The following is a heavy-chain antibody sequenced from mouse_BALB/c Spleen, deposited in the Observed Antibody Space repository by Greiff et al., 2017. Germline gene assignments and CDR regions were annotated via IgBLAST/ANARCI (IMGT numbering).Heavy chain of an antibody. CDR3: ARVSTMITWFAY. D-gene: IGHD2-4*01. Sequence: EVQLVESGGGLVKPGGSLKLSCAASGFTFSSYAMSWVRQTPEKRLEWVASISSGGSTYYPDSVKGRFTISRDNARNILYLQMSSLRSEDTAMYYCARVSTMITWFAYWGQGTLVTVSA. J-gene: IGHJ3*01. V-gene: IGHV5-6-5*01. CDR1: GFTFSSYA. CDR2: ISSGGST.